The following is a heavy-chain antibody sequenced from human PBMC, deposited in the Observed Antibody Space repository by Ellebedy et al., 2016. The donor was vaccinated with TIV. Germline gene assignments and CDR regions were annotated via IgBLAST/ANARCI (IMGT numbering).Heavy chain of an antibody. CDR1: GFIFNSHG. Sequence: GESLKISCAASGFIFNSHGMHWVRQAPGKGLEWVAVISGHGLTTYYADSVKGRFTISSDNSNNSLYVQMNSRRAEDTAVYFCTREGAVRGAPAYLAYDFWGQGTLVTVSS. D-gene: IGHD2/OR15-2a*01. J-gene: IGHJ4*02. V-gene: IGHV3-30*13. CDR2: ISGHGLTT. CDR3: TREGAVRGAPAYLAYDF.